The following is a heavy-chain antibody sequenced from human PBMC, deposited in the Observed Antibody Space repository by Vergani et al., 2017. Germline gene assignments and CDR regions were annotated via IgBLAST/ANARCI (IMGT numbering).Heavy chain of an antibody. V-gene: IGHV4-30-4*01. CDR3: AGACTNGVCSYYFDY. Sequence: QVQLQESGPGLVKPSQTLSLTCSVSGDSISSGVYYWNWIRQHPGKGLEWIGYIYSTGSTHHNPSLRRRINMSVDTSKNQFSLKLSSVTAADTAVYYCAGACTNGVCSYYFDYWGQGTLVTVSS. CDR1: GDSISSGVYY. CDR2: IYSTGST. J-gene: IGHJ4*02. D-gene: IGHD2-8*01.